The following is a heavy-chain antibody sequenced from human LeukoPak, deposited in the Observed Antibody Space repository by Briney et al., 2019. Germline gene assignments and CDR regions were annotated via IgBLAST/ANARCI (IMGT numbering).Heavy chain of an antibody. CDR2: IYYSGST. CDR1: GGSISSGGYY. Sequence: PSETLSLTCTVSGGSISSGGYYWSWIRQHPGKGLEWIGYIYYSGSTYYNPSLKSRVTISVDTSKNQFSLKLSSVTAADTAVYYCARGTSGYYRKHAFDIWGQGTMVTVSS. D-gene: IGHD3-22*01. V-gene: IGHV4-31*03. CDR3: ARGTSGYYRKHAFDI. J-gene: IGHJ3*02.